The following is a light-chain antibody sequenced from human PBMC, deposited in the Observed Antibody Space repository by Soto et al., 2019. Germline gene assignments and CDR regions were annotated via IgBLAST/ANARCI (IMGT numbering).Light chain of an antibody. Sequence: EIVMTQSPATLSVSPGERATLSCRASQSVSSNLAWYQQKTGQAPRLLIYGASTRATGIPARFSGSGSGTEFTLPISSLQSADFAVYYCQQYNNWPPWTFGQGTKVEIK. CDR1: QSVSSN. CDR3: QQYNNWPPWT. V-gene: IGKV3-15*01. CDR2: GAS. J-gene: IGKJ1*01.